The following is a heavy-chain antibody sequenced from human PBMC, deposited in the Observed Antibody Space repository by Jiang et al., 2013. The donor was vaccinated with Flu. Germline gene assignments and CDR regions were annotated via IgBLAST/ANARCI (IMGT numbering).Heavy chain of an antibody. D-gene: IGHD2-2*01. J-gene: IGHJ5*02. CDR3: ARGVYCGGTNCHYGWFDP. Sequence: GSGLVKPSETLSLTCTVSGYSISTGDYYWAWIRQPPGKGLEWIGYIYSSGSTYSNPSLRSRVTISVDTSKNQFSLKLISVTAADTAVYYCARGVYCGGTNCHYGWFDPWAREPGHRLL. V-gene: IGHV4-31*03. CDR2: IYSSGST. CDR1: GYSISTGDYY.